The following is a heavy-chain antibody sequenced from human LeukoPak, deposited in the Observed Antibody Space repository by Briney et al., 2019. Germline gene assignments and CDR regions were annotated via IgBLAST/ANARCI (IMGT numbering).Heavy chain of an antibody. CDR1: GFTFSTYG. Sequence: SGGSLRLSCAASGFTFSTYGMHWVRQAPGKGLEWVAFIQYDGSNKYYADSVKGRFTISRDNSKNALYLQMNSLRAEDTAMYYCAKDQQLEPFHYWGQGTLVTVSS. D-gene: IGHD1-1*01. CDR3: AKDQQLEPFHY. CDR2: IQYDGSNK. V-gene: IGHV3-30*02. J-gene: IGHJ4*02.